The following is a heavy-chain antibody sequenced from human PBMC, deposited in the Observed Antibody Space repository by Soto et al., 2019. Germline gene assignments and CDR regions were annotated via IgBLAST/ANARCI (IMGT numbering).Heavy chain of an antibody. CDR2: INPSGGST. Sequence: ASVKVSCKASGYTFTSYYMHWVRQAPGQGLEWMGIINPSGGSTSYAQKFQGRVTMTRDTSTSTVYMELSSLRSEDTAVYYCARGSITMVRGVIISLDDWGQGTLVTVSS. V-gene: IGHV1-46*01. CDR1: GYTFTSYY. J-gene: IGHJ4*02. CDR3: ARGSITMVRGVIISLDD. D-gene: IGHD3-10*01.